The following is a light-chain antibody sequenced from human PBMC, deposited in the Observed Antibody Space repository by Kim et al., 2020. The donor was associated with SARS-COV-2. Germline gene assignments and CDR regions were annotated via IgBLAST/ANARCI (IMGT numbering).Light chain of an antibody. J-gene: IGKJ3*01. Sequence: FPPGERGTPSCRASQSVGSYLAWYQHKPGQAPRLLIYDTSTRATGIPDRFSGSGSGTDFTLTISSLEPDDFAVYYCQQGSNWPRTFGPGTKVDIK. CDR2: DTS. CDR3: QQGSNWPRT. V-gene: IGKV3-11*01. CDR1: QSVGSY.